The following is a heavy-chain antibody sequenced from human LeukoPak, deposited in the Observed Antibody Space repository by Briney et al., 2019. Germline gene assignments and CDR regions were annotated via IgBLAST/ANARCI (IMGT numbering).Heavy chain of an antibody. Sequence: SETLSLTCTVSGGSISSYYWSWIRQPPGKGLEWIGYMDYSGITNYNPSLKSRVAISVDTSKNQFSLKLSSVTAADTAVYYCARVLRGYTGYDLGLIQHRGQGTLVTVSS. CDR3: ARVLRGYTGYDLGLIQH. J-gene: IGHJ1*01. D-gene: IGHD5-12*01. CDR1: GGSISSYY. CDR2: MDYSGIT. V-gene: IGHV4-59*01.